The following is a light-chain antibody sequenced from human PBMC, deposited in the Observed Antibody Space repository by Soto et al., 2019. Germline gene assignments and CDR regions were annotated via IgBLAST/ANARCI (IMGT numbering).Light chain of an antibody. J-gene: IGKJ5*01. Sequence: DIQMTQSPSSLSASVGDRVTITCRASQSISRFLNWYQQKPGKAPQLLIYDASSLQSGVPSRFSGSGSGTDSTLTISNLQPEDFATYYCQQSSSPPSIPCGQGTRLEIK. CDR1: QSISRF. V-gene: IGKV1-39*01. CDR3: QQSSSPPSIP. CDR2: DAS.